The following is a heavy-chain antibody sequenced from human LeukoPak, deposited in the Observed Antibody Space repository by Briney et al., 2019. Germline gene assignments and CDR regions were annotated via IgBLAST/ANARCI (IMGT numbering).Heavy chain of an antibody. D-gene: IGHD3-22*01. CDR3: ARYYYDITAYDY. CDR1: GGSISSDEYY. V-gene: IGHV4-30-4*08. Sequence: SQTLSLTCTVSGGSISSDEYYWTWIRQPPGKGLEWIGYIYYSGSTYYNPSLKSRVTISVDTSRNQFSLRLSSVTAADTAVYYCARYYYDITAYDYWGQGTLVTVSS. CDR2: IYYSGST. J-gene: IGHJ4*02.